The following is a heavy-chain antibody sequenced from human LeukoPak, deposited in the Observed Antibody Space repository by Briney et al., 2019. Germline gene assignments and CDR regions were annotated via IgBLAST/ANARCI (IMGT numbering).Heavy chain of an antibody. Sequence: SVKVACKASGGTFSSYAISWVRQAPGQGLEWMGRIIPIFGIANYAQKFQGRVTITADKSTSTAYMELSSLRSEDTAVYYCARGGQQLVRDYYYYVMDVWGQGTTVTVSS. V-gene: IGHV1-69*04. CDR1: GGTFSSYA. CDR2: IIPIFGIA. J-gene: IGHJ6*02. CDR3: ARGGQQLVRDYYYYVMDV. D-gene: IGHD6-13*01.